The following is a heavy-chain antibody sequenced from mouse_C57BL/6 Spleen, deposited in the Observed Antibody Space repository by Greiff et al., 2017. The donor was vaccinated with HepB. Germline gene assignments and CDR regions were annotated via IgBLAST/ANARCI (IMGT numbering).Heavy chain of an antibody. V-gene: IGHV3-6*01. CDR1: GYSITSGYY. J-gene: IGHJ2*01. CDR3: AADLGYFDY. Sequence: EVQLKESGPGLVKPSQSLSLTCSVTGYSITSGYYWNWIRQFPGNKLEWMGYISYDGSNNYNPSLKNRISITRDTSKNQFFLKLNSVTTEDTATYYCAADLGYFDYWGQGTTLTVSS. CDR2: ISYDGSN. D-gene: IGHD4-1*01.